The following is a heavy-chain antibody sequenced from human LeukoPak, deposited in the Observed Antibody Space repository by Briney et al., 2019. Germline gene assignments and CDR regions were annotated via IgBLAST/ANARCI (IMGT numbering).Heavy chain of an antibody. CDR3: ARAITGTSLVGGYYYYYMDV. Sequence: SETLSLTCTVSGGSISSYYWSRIRQPPGKGLEWIGYIYTSGSTNYNPSLKSRVTISVDTSKNQFSLKLSSVTAADTAVYYCARAITGTSLVGGYYYYYMDVWGKGTTVTVSS. CDR1: GGSISSYY. V-gene: IGHV4-4*09. CDR2: IYTSGST. J-gene: IGHJ6*03. D-gene: IGHD1-20*01.